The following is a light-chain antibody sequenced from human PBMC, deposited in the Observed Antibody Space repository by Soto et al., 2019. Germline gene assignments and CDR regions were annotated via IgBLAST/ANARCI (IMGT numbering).Light chain of an antibody. V-gene: IGKV3-11*01. CDR1: QMVTSS. J-gene: IGKJ4*01. CDR2: DAS. CDR3: QQRSNWGHT. Sequence: EIVLTQSPATLSLSPGERATLSCRASQMVTSSLAWYQQKPAQAPSLLIYDASNRATGIPARFSGSGSGTDFTLTISSLEPEDFAVYYCQQRSNWGHTFGGGTKVEIK.